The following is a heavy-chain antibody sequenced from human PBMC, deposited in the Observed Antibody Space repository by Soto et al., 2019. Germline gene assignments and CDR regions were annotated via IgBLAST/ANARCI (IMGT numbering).Heavy chain of an antibody. J-gene: IGHJ4*02. Sequence: PGESLKISCKGSGYSFTSYWIGWVRQMPGKGLEWMGIIYPGDSDTRYSPSFQGQVTISADKSISTAYLQWSSLKASDTAMYYCARSVGISYDILTGYYGYDYWGQGTLVTVSS. CDR3: ARSVGISYDILTGYYGYDY. V-gene: IGHV5-51*01. CDR1: GYSFTSYW. CDR2: IYPGDSDT. D-gene: IGHD3-9*01.